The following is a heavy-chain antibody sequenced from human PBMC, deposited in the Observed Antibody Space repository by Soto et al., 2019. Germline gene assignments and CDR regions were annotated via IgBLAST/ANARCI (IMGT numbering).Heavy chain of an antibody. V-gene: IGHV4-39*07. CDR3: ARDGVDGSGSYPRGAFDI. CDR2: IYYSGST. J-gene: IGHJ3*02. Sequence: SETLSLTCTVSGGSISSSSYYWGWIRQPPGKGLEWIGSIYYSGSTYYNPSLKSRVTISVDSSKNQFSLKLSSVTAADTAVYFFARDGVDGSGSYPRGAFDIWGQGTMVTVSS. D-gene: IGHD3-10*01. CDR1: GGSISSSSYY.